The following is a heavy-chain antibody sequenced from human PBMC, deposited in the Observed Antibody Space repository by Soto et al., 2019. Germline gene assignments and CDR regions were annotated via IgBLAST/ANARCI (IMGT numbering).Heavy chain of an antibody. J-gene: IGHJ4*02. Sequence: PGGSLRLSCAASGFTISFYAMSWVRQAPGKGLEWVSAISDSGGSTYSADSVKGRFTISRDNSKNTLYLQMNSLRAEDTAVYYCEKGSRSSRPYYFDYWGQGTPVTVSS. D-gene: IGHD2-2*01. CDR1: GFTISFYA. CDR2: ISDSGGST. CDR3: EKGSRSSRPYYFDY. V-gene: IGHV3-23*01.